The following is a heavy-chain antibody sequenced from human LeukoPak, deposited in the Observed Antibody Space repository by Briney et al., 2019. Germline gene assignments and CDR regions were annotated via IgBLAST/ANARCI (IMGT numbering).Heavy chain of an antibody. D-gene: IGHD4-23*01. V-gene: IGHV3-7*01. CDR2: IKQDGSEK. J-gene: IGHJ4*02. CDR1: GFTFSSYW. Sequence: GGSLRLSCAASGFTFSSYWMSWVRQAPGKGLEWVANIKQDGSEKYYVDSVKGRFTISRDNAKNSLYLQMNCLRAGDTAVYYCXXXXGGNRIFDYWGQGTLVTVSS. CDR3: XXXXGGNRIFDY.